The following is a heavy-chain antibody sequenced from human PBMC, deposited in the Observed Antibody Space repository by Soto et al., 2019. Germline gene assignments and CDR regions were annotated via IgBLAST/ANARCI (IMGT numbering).Heavy chain of an antibody. V-gene: IGHV1-3*01. J-gene: IGHJ4*02. D-gene: IGHD3-22*01. CDR1: DTASLAML. CDR3: AHLVRGYYDSSGYYDFDY. Sequence: ASGRSPARLLDTASLAMLYIGCARPPDKGLSGWDGSTLAMVTQKFHSPSLKSRLTITKDTSKNQVVLTMTNMDPVDTATYYCAHLVRGYYDSSGYYDFDYWGQGTLVTVSS. CDR2: STLAMVT.